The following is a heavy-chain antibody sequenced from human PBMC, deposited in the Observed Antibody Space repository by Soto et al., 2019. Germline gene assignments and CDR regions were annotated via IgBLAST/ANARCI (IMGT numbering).Heavy chain of an antibody. Sequence: QVQLVESGGGVVQPGRSLRLSCAASGFTFSSYGMHWVRQAPGKGLEWVAVIWYDGSNKYYADSVKGRFTISRDNSKNTLYLQVNSLRGQETAVYYCSRGSGGWLINHESGNDDWGQGTTVTVSS. D-gene: IGHD3-22*01. CDR3: SRGSGGWLINHESGNDD. CDR2: IWYDGSNK. CDR1: GFTFSSYG. J-gene: IGHJ6*02. V-gene: IGHV3-33*01.